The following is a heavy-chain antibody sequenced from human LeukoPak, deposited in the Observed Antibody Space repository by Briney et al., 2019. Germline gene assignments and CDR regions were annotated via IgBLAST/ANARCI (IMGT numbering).Heavy chain of an antibody. CDR1: GFTFSSYW. V-gene: IGHV3-7*05. D-gene: IGHD3-3*01. J-gene: IGHJ6*02. CDR3: ARFGITIFGVDPPYYYYGMDV. Sequence: PGRCLRLSCAASGFTFSSYWMSWVRLAPGKGLEWVANIKQDGSEKYYVDSVKGRFTISRDNAKNSLHLQMNSLRAEDTAVYYCARFGITIFGVDPPYYYYGMDVWGQGTTVTVSS. CDR2: IKQDGSEK.